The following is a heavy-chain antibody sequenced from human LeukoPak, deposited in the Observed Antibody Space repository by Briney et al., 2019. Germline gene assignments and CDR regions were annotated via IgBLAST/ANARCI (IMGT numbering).Heavy chain of an antibody. J-gene: IGHJ4*02. CDR1: GGSISSSSYY. Sequence: SETLSLTCTVSGGSISSSSYYWGWIRQPPGKGLEWIGSIYYSGSTYYNPSLKSRVTISVDTSKNQFSLKLSSVTAADTAVYYCARALLGSDGRGSYFDYWGLGTLVTVSS. D-gene: IGHD2-8*02. V-gene: IGHV4-39*07. CDR2: IYYSGST. CDR3: ARALLGSDGRGSYFDY.